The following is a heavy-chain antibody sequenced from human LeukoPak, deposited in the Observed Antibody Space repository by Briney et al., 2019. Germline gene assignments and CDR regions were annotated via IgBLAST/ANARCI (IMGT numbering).Heavy chain of an antibody. D-gene: IGHD2-15*01. V-gene: IGHV1-2*02. CDR3: ASSRYCSGGSCYYFDY. CDR2: INPNSGGT. Sequence: ASVKVSCKASGYTFTGYYMHWVRQAPGQGLEWMGWINPNSGGTNYAQKFQGGVTMARDTSISTAYMELSRLRSDDTAVYYCASSRYCSGGSCYYFDYWGQGTLVTVSS. CDR1: GYTFTGYY. J-gene: IGHJ4*02.